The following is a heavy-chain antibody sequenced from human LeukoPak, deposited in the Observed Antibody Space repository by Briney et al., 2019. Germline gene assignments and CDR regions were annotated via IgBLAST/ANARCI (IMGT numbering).Heavy chain of an antibody. CDR2: ISGSGGST. D-gene: IGHD3-22*01. J-gene: IGHJ4*02. CDR3: AKMVHYDSSGYYGDY. CDR1: GFSFSSYG. V-gene: IGHV3-23*01. Sequence: GGSLRLSCAASGFSFSSYGMSWVRQAPGKGLEWVSGISGSGGSTYYADSVKGRFTISRDNSKNTLYLQMNSLRAEDTAVYHCAKMVHYDSSGYYGDYWGQGTLVTVSS.